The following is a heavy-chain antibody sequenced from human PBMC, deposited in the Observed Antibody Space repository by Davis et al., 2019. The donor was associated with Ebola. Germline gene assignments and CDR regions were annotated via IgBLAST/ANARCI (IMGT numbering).Heavy chain of an antibody. V-gene: IGHV1-18*04. D-gene: IGHD3-9*01. Sequence: ASVQVSCKSSGYTFTSYGLVWVRQAPGLGLGWMGWISGFNTNTNFAQKFQGRVTVSKDTSTNTAYMDLRGLTSDDTAIYDCASAPNYDVLTGASSYYFDYWGQGTLVTVSS. CDR3: ASAPNYDVLTGASSYYFDY. CDR1: GYTFTSYG. CDR2: ISGFNTNT. J-gene: IGHJ4*02.